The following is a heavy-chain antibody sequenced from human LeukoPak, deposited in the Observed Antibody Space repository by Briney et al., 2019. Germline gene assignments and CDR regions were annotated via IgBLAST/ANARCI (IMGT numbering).Heavy chain of an antibody. J-gene: IGHJ6*03. CDR1: GFTSSDHY. D-gene: IGHD1-26*01. CDR3: GVGASIANYYSYMDV. Sequence: GGSLILSCAASGFTSSDHYMDWVRQAPGKGLEWIGRSRNKANSYSTEYAASVKGRFTISRDESENSLYLQMNGLKTEDTAVYYCGVGASIANYYSYMDVWGKGTTVTVSS. CDR2: SRNKANSYST. V-gene: IGHV3-72*01.